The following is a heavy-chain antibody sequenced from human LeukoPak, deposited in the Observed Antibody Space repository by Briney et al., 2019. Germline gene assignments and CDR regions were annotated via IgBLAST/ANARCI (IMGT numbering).Heavy chain of an antibody. CDR1: GYTFTSYG. CDR2: ISAYNGNT. J-gene: IGHJ6*02. V-gene: IGHV1-18*01. Sequence: ASVKVSCKASGYTFTSYGISWVRQAPGQGLEWMGWISAYNGNTNYAQKLQGRVTMTTDTSTSTAYMELSSLRSEDTAVYYCAGAPDYYYYYGMDVWGQGTTVTVSS. CDR3: AGAPDYYYYYGMDV.